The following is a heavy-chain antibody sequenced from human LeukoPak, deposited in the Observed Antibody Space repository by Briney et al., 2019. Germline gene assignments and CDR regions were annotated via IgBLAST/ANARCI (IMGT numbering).Heavy chain of an antibody. Sequence: SETLSLTCTVSGGSISSYYWSWIRQPPGKGLEWIGYIYDSGSTNYNPSLKSRVTISVDTSKNQFSLKLSSVTAADTAVYYCARADCSSTSCYRSYYYYMDVWGKGTTVTVSS. CDR3: ARADCSSTSCYRSYYYYMDV. CDR1: GGSISSYY. V-gene: IGHV4-59*01. CDR2: IYDSGST. J-gene: IGHJ6*03. D-gene: IGHD2-2*02.